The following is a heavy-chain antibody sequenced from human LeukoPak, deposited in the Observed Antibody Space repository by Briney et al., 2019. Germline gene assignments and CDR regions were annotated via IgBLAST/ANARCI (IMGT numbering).Heavy chain of an antibody. D-gene: IGHD6-19*01. CDR2: IIPIFGTA. CDR1: GGTFSSYA. Sequence: SVKVSCKASGGTFSSYAISWVRLAPGQGLEWMGGIIPIFGTANYAQKFQGRVTITADESTSTAYMELSSLRSEDTAVYYCAMEGTGIAVAGAPRFDPWGQGTLVTVSS. V-gene: IGHV1-69*13. CDR3: AMEGTGIAVAGAPRFDP. J-gene: IGHJ5*02.